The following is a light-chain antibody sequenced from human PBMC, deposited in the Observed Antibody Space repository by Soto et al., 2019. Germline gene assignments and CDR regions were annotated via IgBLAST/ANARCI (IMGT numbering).Light chain of an antibody. Sequence: QSVLTQPASVSGSPGQSIIISCTGTSSDVGGYNYVSWYQQHPGKAPKLMIYDVSNRPSGVSNRFSGSKSGNTASLTISGLQAEDEADYYCSSYTSSSTLCVFGTGTKVTVL. CDR3: SSYTSSSTLCV. CDR2: DVS. J-gene: IGLJ1*01. CDR1: SSDVGGYNY. V-gene: IGLV2-14*01.